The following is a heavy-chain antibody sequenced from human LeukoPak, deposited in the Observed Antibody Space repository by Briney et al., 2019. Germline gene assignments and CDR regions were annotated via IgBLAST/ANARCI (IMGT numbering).Heavy chain of an antibody. CDR2: ISAYNGNT. CDR1: GYTFTSYG. Sequence: ASVKVSCKASGYTFTSYGISWVRQASGQGLEWMGWISAYNGNTNYAQKLQGRVTMTTDTSTSTAYMELRSLRSDDTAVYYCARATGHGDYGGAYYFDYWGQGTLVTVSS. D-gene: IGHD4-17*01. J-gene: IGHJ4*02. CDR3: ARATGHGDYGGAYYFDY. V-gene: IGHV1-18*01.